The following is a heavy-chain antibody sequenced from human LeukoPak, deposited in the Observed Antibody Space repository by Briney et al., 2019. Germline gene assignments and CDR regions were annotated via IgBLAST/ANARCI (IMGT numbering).Heavy chain of an antibody. V-gene: IGHV1-2*06. CDR1: GYTFTGYY. CDR3: ASGDFWSGYSRGLEDY. D-gene: IGHD3-3*01. Sequence: GASVKVSCKASGYTFTGYYMHWVRQAPGQGLEWMGRINPNSGGTNYAQKFQGRVTMTRDTSISTAYMELSSLRSEDTAVYYCASGDFWSGYSRGLEDYWGQGTLVTVSS. CDR2: INPNSGGT. J-gene: IGHJ4*02.